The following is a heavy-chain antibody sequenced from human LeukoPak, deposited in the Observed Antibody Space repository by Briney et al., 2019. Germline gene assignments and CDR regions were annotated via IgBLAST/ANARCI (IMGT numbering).Heavy chain of an antibody. CDR3: AHSSGYRGVDFDY. V-gene: IGHV2-5*01. CDR2: FAWYDDK. J-gene: IGHJ4*02. Sequence: SGPTLANPTQTRTLTCTFSGFSLSTSGVGVGWVRQPPVKALEWHVPFAWYDDKRYSLSLKSRLTITKATSKNQVVLTLPNMDPVDTATYYCAHSSGYRGVDFDYWGQGTLVTVSS. D-gene: IGHD3-22*01. CDR1: GFSLSTSGVG.